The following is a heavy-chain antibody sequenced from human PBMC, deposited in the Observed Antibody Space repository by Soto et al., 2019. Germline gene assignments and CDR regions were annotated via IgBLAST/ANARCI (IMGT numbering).Heavy chain of an antibody. J-gene: IGHJ3*02. CDR2: ISGSGGST. D-gene: IGHD3-22*01. V-gene: IGHV3-23*01. Sequence: EVQLLESGGGLVQPGGSLRLSCAASGFTFSSYAMSWVRQAPGKGLEWVSAISGSGGSTYYADSVKGRFTISRDNSKNTLYLQMNSLRAEDTAVYYCAKVPPGYDGSGYYGIHAFDIWGQGTMVTVSS. CDR3: AKVPPGYDGSGYYGIHAFDI. CDR1: GFTFSSYA.